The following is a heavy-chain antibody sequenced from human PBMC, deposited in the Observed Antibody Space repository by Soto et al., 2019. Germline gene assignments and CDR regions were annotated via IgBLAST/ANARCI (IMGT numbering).Heavy chain of an antibody. CDR2: ISSSSSSYI. CDR3: ARELRHYHDSSGYLDY. Sequence: GSLRLSCAASGFTFSSYSMNWVRQAPCKGLEWVSSISSSSSSYIYYADSVKGRFTISRDNAKNSLYLQMNSLRAEDTAVYYCARELRHYHDSSGYLDYWGQGTLVTVSS. V-gene: IGHV3-21*01. D-gene: IGHD3-22*01. CDR1: GFTFSSYS. J-gene: IGHJ4*02.